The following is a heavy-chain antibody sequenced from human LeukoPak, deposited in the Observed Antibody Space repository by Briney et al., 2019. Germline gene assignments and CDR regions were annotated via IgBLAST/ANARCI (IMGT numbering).Heavy chain of an antibody. CDR2: IKQDGSEN. J-gene: IGHJ5*02. D-gene: IGHD5-18*01. Sequence: GGSLRLSCVGSGFTFSSYWMSWVRQAPGKGLEWVANIKQDGSENFYVDSVKGRFTISRDNAKNSLYLQMNSLRAEDTAVYYCARDSTGYGYEEWSWGQGTLVTVSS. CDR3: ARDSTGYGYEEWS. CDR1: GFTFSSYW. V-gene: IGHV3-7*01.